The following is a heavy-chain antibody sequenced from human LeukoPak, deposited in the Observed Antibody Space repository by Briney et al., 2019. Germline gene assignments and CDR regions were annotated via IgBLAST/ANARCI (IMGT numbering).Heavy chain of an antibody. V-gene: IGHV3-30-3*01. Sequence: PGGSLRLSCAASGFTFSSYAMHWVRQAPGKGLEWVAVISYDGSNKYYADSVKGRFTISRDNSKNTLYLQMNSLRAEDTAVYYCARDIFDYWGQGTPVTVSS. CDR2: ISYDGSNK. J-gene: IGHJ4*02. CDR1: GFTFSSYA. CDR3: ARDIFDY.